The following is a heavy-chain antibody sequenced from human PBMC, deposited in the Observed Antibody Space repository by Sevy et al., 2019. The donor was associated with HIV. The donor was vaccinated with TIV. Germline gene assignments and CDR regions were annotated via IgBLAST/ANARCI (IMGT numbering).Heavy chain of an antibody. Sequence: GESLKISCKGSGYSFATYWIAWARQMPGKGLEWMGIIYPDDSDTRYSPSFQGQVTISADKSISTAYLQWSTLKAYDTAKYYCARGARGTLPSFYYYTLNVWGQGTTVTVSS. CDR2: IYPDDSDT. D-gene: IGHD1-1*01. CDR1: GYSFATYW. J-gene: IGHJ6*02. CDR3: ARGARGTLPSFYYYTLNV. V-gene: IGHV5-51*01.